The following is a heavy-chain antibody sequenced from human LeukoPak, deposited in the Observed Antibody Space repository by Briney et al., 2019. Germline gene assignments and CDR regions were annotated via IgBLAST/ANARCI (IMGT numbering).Heavy chain of an antibody. Sequence: SVKVSCKASGGTFSSYAISWVRQAPGQGLEWMGGIIPIFGTANYAQKFQGRVTITADESTSTAYMELSSLRSEDTAVYYCARVVGVVPAANWFDPWGQGTLVTVSS. J-gene: IGHJ5*02. CDR2: IIPIFGTA. V-gene: IGHV1-69*13. CDR1: GGTFSSYA. CDR3: ARVVGVVPAANWFDP. D-gene: IGHD2-2*01.